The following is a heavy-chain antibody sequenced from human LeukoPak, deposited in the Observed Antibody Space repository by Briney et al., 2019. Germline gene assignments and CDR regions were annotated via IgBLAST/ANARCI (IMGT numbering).Heavy chain of an antibody. CDR2: ISGSDSGSSGAT. V-gene: IGHV3-23*01. CDR1: GFTFSSYT. CDR3: AKSRSGWYIFDY. D-gene: IGHD6-19*01. J-gene: IGHJ4*02. Sequence: GGSLRLSCAASGFTFSSYTMSWVRQAPGKGLEWVSAISGSDSGSSGATNYADSVKGRFIISRDNSKNTLPLQMSSLRAEDTAVYYCAKSRSGWYIFDYWGLGTLVTVSS.